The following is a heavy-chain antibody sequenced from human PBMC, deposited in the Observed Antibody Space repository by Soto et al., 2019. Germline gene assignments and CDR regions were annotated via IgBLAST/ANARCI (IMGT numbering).Heavy chain of an antibody. CDR2: IYYSGST. V-gene: IGHV4-31*03. CDR3: ARDVDSSSSYGGLYNWFDP. D-gene: IGHD6-13*01. Sequence: QVQLQESGPGLVKPSQTLSLTCTVSGGSISSGGYYWSWIRQHPGKGLEWIGYIYYSGSTYYNPSLKSRVTISVDTSKNQFSLKLSSVTAADTAVYYCARDVDSSSSYGGLYNWFDPWGQGTLVTVSS. CDR1: GGSISSGGYY. J-gene: IGHJ5*02.